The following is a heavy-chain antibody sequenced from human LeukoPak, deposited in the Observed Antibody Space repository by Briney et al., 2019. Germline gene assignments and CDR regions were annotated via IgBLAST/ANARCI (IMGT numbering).Heavy chain of an antibody. J-gene: IGHJ3*02. CDR2: MNPNSGNT. Sequence: ASVKVSCKASGYTFTSYDINWVRQATGQGLELMGWMNPNSGNTGYAQKFQGRVTMTRNTSISTAYMELSSLRSEDTAVYYCARGIGSYSSSWNIRDAFDIWGQGTMVTVSS. D-gene: IGHD6-13*01. V-gene: IGHV1-8*01. CDR3: ARGIGSYSSSWNIRDAFDI. CDR1: GYTFTSYD.